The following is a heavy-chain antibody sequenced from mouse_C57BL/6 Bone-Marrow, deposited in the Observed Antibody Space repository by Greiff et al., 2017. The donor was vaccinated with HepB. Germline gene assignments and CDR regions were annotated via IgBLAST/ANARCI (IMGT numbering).Heavy chain of an antibody. Sequence: QVQLQQSGPELVKPGASVKISCKASGYAFSSSWMNWVKQRPGKGLEWIGRIYPGDGDTNYNGKFKGKATLTADKSSSTAYMQLSSLTSEDSAVYFCARRSRGYYGSSWSYWYFDVWGTGTTVTVSS. J-gene: IGHJ1*03. V-gene: IGHV1-82*01. CDR2: IYPGDGDT. CDR3: ARRSRGYYGSSWSYWYFDV. D-gene: IGHD1-1*01. CDR1: GYAFSSSW.